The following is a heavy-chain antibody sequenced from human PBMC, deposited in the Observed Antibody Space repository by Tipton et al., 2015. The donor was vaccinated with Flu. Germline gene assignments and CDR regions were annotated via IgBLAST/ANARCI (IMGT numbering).Heavy chain of an antibody. J-gene: IGHJ3*02. CDR2: IYSGGST. Sequence: SLRLSCAASGFTVSNNYMSWVRQAPGKGLEWVSVIYSGGSTYYADSVKGRFTISRDNSKNTLYLQMNSLRAEDTAVYYCATTYYLGSYLDAFDIWGQGTMVTVST. V-gene: IGHV3-53*01. CDR3: ATTYYLGSYLDAFDI. D-gene: IGHD3-10*01. CDR1: GFTVSNNY.